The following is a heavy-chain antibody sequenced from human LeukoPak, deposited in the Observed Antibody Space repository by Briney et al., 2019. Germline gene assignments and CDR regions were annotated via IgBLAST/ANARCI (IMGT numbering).Heavy chain of an antibody. CDR3: ARGASNNYDDSSGYRYFQQ. CDR2: IYSGGST. V-gene: IGHV3-66*01. J-gene: IGHJ1*01. CDR1: GFIVSSNY. Sequence: GGSLRLSCAASGFIVSSNYMSWVREAPGKALEWVSVIYSGGSTYYADSVKGRFTISSDNFKNTLYLQVNSLRAEDTAVYYCARGASNNYDDSSGYRYFQQWGQGTLVTVSS. D-gene: IGHD3-22*01.